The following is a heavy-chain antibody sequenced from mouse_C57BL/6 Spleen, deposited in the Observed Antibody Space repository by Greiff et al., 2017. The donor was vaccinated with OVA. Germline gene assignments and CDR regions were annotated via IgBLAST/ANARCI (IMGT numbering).Heavy chain of an antibody. V-gene: IGHV1-76*01. Sequence: QVQLQQSGAELARPGASVKLSCKASGYTFTDYYINWVKQRPGQGLEWIARIYPGSGNTYYNEKFKGKATLTAEKSSSTAYMQLSSLTSEDSAVYFCARDYDYDDAYCFDYWGQGTTLTVSS. CDR2: IYPGSGNT. CDR3: ARDYDYDDAYCFDY. J-gene: IGHJ2*01. CDR1: GYTFTDYY. D-gene: IGHD2-4*01.